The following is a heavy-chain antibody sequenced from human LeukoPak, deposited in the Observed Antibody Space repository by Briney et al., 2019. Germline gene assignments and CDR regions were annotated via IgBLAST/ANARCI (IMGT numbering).Heavy chain of an antibody. Sequence: SETLSLTCTVSGGSFSSSGYLWAWIRQPPGKGLGWIGSNYYSGSTYYNPSLKTRATISVDTSKNQFSLKLTSVTAADTAVYYCASDNIGHDAFDIWGQGTVVTVSS. V-gene: IGHV4-39*01. CDR3: ASDNIGHDAFDI. CDR1: GGSFSSSGYL. CDR2: NYYSGST. J-gene: IGHJ3*02. D-gene: IGHD2/OR15-2a*01.